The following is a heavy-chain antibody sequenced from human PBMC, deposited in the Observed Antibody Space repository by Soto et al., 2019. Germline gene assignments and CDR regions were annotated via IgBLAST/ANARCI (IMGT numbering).Heavy chain of an antibody. CDR1: GFSVSTSGMC. D-gene: IGHD1-1*01. J-gene: IGHJ6*02. V-gene: IGHV2-70*13. CDR3: ARSTGYYYYSGVDV. Sequence: SGPTLVNPTQTLTLTCTVSGFSVSTSGMCVSWIRQPPGKALEWLALIDWDNNKYYSSSLKTRLTISKDTSKNQVVLTMPNVDPVDTATYYCARSTGYYYYSGVDVWGQVTTVTISS. CDR2: IDWDNNK.